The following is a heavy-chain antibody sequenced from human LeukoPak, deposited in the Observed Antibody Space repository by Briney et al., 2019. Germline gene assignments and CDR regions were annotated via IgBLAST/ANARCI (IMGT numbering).Heavy chain of an antibody. CDR3: ARTAGWSYGFDY. J-gene: IGHJ4*02. CDR2: IYYSGST. V-gene: IGHV4-59*12. CDR1: GGSISSYF. D-gene: IGHD5-18*01. Sequence: SETLSLTCTVSGGSISSYFWSWIRQPPGKGLEWIGYIYYSGSTNYNPSLKSRVTISGDTSKNQFSLKLSSVTAADTAMYYCARTAGWSYGFDYWGQGTLVTVSS.